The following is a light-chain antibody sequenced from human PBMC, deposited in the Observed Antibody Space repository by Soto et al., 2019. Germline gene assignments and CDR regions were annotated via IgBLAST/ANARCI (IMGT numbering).Light chain of an antibody. CDR3: PQYGNSPAT. J-gene: IGKJ3*01. Sequence: RERSTLSCRTSQSVTSTYLAWYQRKPGQAPRLLIYDASSRATGIPDRFSGSGSGTDFTLTITRLEPEDFAVYYSPQYGNSPATFGPGTKVDI. CDR2: DAS. CDR1: QSVTSTY. V-gene: IGKV3-20*01.